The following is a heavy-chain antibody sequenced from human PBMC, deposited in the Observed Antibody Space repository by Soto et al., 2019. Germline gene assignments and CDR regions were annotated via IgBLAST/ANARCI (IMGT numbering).Heavy chain of an antibody. V-gene: IGHV3-30-3*01. CDR3: ARDRGIAVAGRFDF. CDR2: ISYDGANK. D-gene: IGHD6-19*01. J-gene: IGHJ4*02. CDR1: GFTFGSYA. Sequence: GGSLRLSCAASGFTFGSYAMHWVRQAPGKGLEWVAAISYDGANKYYADSVKGRFTISRDSSKNTLYLQMNSLRPEDTAVYYCARDRGIAVAGRFDFWGQGTMVTVSS.